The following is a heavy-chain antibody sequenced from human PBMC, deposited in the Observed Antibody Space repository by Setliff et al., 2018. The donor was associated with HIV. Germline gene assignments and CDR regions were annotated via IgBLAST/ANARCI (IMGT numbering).Heavy chain of an antibody. V-gene: IGHV3-23*01. CDR3: ARDPPGSGFHLDY. J-gene: IGHJ4*02. D-gene: IGHD5-12*01. CDR2: ISGSGGST. CDR1: GFTFSNHV. Sequence: PGGSLRLSCAASGFTFSNHVMNWVRQAPGKGLEWVSAISGSGGSTYYADSVKGRFTISRDNSKNTMYLQMNTLRVEDTAMYYCARDPPGSGFHLDYWGQGTPVTVSS.